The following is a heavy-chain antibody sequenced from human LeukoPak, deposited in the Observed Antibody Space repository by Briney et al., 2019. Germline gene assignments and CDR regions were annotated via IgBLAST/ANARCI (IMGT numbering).Heavy chain of an antibody. D-gene: IGHD2-2*02. CDR1: GYTFTDYY. CDR3: ATLGDHNVVVVPAAIVRGY. CDR2: VDPEDGET. V-gene: IGHV1-69-2*01. Sequence: GASVKVSCKVSGYTFTDYYMHWVQPAPGKGLEWMGLVDPEDGETINADKFPGTVTSTADTSTDTAYMELSSLRSEDTAVYYCATLGDHNVVVVPAAIVRGYWGQGTLVTVSS. J-gene: IGHJ4*02.